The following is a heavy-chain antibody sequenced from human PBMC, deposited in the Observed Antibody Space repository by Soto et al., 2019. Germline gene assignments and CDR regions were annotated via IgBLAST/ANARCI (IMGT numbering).Heavy chain of an antibody. CDR3: ARGLAVTLDY. Sequence: SETLSLTCAVYGGSFSGYYWSWIRQPPGKGLEWIGEINHSGSTNYNPSLKSRVTISVDTSKNQFSLKLSPVTAADTAVYYCARGLAVTLDYWGQGTLVTVSS. D-gene: IGHD4-17*01. CDR2: INHSGST. CDR1: GGSFSGYY. J-gene: IGHJ4*02. V-gene: IGHV4-34*01.